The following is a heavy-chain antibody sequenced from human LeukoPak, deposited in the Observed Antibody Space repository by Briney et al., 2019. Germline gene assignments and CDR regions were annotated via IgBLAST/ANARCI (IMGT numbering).Heavy chain of an antibody. J-gene: IGHJ2*01. V-gene: IGHV4-4*07. CDR2: IYTSGST. D-gene: IGHD2-2*01. CDR3: ARLRDEYQLLIGGFWYFDL. CDR1: GDSISSYY. Sequence: SETLSLTCTVSGDSISSYYWSWIRQPAGKGLEWIGRIYTSGSTNYNPSLKSRVTMSVDTSKNQFSLKLSSVTAADTAVYYCARLRDEYQLLIGGFWYFDLWGRGTLVTVSS.